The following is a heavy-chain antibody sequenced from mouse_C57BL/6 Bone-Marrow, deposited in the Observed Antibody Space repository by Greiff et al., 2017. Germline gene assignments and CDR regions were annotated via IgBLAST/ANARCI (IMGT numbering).Heavy chain of an antibody. J-gene: IGHJ2*01. CDR2: IDPSDSYT. CDR1: GYTFTSYW. D-gene: IGHD2-3*01. CDR3: AREGYDEYFDY. Sequence: VQLQQPGAELVRPGTSVKLSCKASGYTFTSYWMHWVKQRPGQGLEWIGVIDPSDSYTNYNQKFKGKATLTVDTSSSTAYMQLSSLTSEDSAVYNCAREGYDEYFDYWGQGTTLTVSS. V-gene: IGHV1-59*01.